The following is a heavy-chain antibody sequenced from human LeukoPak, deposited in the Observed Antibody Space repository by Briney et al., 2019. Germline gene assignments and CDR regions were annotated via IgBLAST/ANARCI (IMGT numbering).Heavy chain of an antibody. Sequence: PGGSLRLSCAASGFTCSTYTKNWVRQAPGKGLEWLSYISVSSSTYYADSVQGRFTISRDNAKNSLYLQMNSLRDEDTAVYYCARGDTLSDLNAFDLWGQGTMVTVSS. CDR1: GFTCSTYT. J-gene: IGHJ3*01. CDR3: ARGDTLSDLNAFDL. CDR2: ISVSSST. V-gene: IGHV3-48*02.